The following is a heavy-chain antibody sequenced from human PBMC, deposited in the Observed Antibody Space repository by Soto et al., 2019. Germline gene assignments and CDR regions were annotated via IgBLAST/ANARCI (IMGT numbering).Heavy chain of an antibody. J-gene: IGHJ4*02. V-gene: IGHV3-66*01. Sequence: EVQLVESGGGLVQPGGSLRLSFAAPGFTISNNYMSWVRQAPGKGLEWVSVIYTGGSTYYADSVKGRFTISRDNSKNTLFLQMNSLRAEDTAVYYCARTNYGSGSYPHYYWGQGTLVTVSP. CDR2: IYTGGST. CDR3: ARTNYGSGSYPHYY. D-gene: IGHD3-10*01. CDR1: GFTISNNY.